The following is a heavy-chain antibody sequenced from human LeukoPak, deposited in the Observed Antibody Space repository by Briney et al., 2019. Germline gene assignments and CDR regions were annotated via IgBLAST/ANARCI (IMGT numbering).Heavy chain of an antibody. CDR1: GGSLSSYY. CDR3: ARRYYYDSSGYDASLDY. Sequence: SETLSLTCTVSGGSLSSYYWSWIRQPPGKGLEWIGYIYYSGSTNYNPSLKSRVTISVDTSKNQFSLKLSSVTAADTAVYYCARRYYYDSSGYDASLDYWGQGTLVTVSS. J-gene: IGHJ4*02. CDR2: IYYSGST. V-gene: IGHV4-59*01. D-gene: IGHD3-22*01.